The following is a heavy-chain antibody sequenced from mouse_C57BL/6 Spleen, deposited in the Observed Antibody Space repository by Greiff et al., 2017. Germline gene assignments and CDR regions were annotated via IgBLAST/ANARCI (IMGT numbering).Heavy chain of an antibody. J-gene: IGHJ2*01. Sequence: EVQRVESGGGLVQPGGSLKLSCAASGFTFSDYGMAWVRQAPRQGPEWVAFISNLAYSIYYADTVTGRFTLSRENAKNTLYLEMSSLRSEDTAMYCCARQTGTKTFDYWGQGTTLTVSS. CDR2: ISNLAYSI. D-gene: IGHD4-1*01. CDR1: GFTFSDYG. V-gene: IGHV5-15*01. CDR3: ARQTGTKTFDY.